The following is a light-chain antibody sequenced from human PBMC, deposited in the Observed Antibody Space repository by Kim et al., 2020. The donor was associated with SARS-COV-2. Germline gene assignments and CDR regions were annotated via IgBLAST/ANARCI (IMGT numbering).Light chain of an antibody. V-gene: IGLV2-23*02. CDR3: CSYAGSSTFVV. CDR2: EVY. J-gene: IGLJ2*01. CDR1: STDVGNYNL. Sequence: QSVLTQPASVSGSPGQSISISCTGSSTDVGNYNLFTWYQQRPGKAPKLIIYEVYKRPSGVSDRFSGSRSGNTASLTISGLQADDEADYYCCSYAGSSTFVVFGGGTQLIVL.